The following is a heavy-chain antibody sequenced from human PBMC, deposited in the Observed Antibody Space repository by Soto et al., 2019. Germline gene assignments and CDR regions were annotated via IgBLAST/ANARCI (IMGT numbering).Heavy chain of an antibody. CDR3: ARSPAYGDYTNLDT. D-gene: IGHD4-17*01. J-gene: IGHJ5*02. CDR2: IHSTRSP. Sequence: SETLSLTCTVSGDSVSKYYWNWIRQPAGKGLEWIGRIHSTRSPNYNPSLKSRVTMSVDTSKNQFSLKLNLTSVTAADTAVYYCARSPAYGDYTNLDTWGQGTLVTVSS. V-gene: IGHV4-4*07. CDR1: GDSVSKYY.